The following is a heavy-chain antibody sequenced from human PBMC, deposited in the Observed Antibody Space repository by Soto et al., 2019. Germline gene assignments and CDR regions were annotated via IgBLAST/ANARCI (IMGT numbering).Heavy chain of an antibody. J-gene: IGHJ3*02. CDR3: ARGVYGSRNYYTGPSAFDI. CDR1: GGTLSDHG. V-gene: IGHV1-69*06. CDR2: TSPVFNTA. Sequence: QVQLEQSGAEVKKPGSSVKVSCKASGGTLSDHGVAWLRQSPGQGLEWMGGTSPVFNTAKYAQKFQGRVTVTADKFTNVAYMELSSVRSEDTAFYFCARGVYGSRNYYTGPSAFDIGGQGTIVIVSS. D-gene: IGHD3-10*01.